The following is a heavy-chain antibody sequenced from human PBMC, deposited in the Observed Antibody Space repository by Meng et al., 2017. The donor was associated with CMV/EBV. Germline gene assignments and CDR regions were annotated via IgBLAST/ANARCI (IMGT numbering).Heavy chain of an antibody. CDR3: ARDRGYYGSGSYGDY. J-gene: IGHJ4*02. Sequence: GESLKISCAASGFTFSSYSMNWVRQAPGKGLEWVSSISSSSSYIYHADSAKGRFTISRDNAKNSLYLQMNSLRAEDTAVYYCARDRGYYGSGSYGDYWGQGTLVTVSS. CDR2: ISSSSSYI. CDR1: GFTFSSYS. V-gene: IGHV3-21*01. D-gene: IGHD3-10*01.